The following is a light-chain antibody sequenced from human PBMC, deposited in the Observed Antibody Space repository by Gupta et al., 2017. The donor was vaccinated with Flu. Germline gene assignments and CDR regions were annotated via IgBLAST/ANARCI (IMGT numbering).Light chain of an antibody. CDR2: WTS. CDR3: QQDHYLPYT. V-gene: IGKV4-1*01. Sequence: DIVMTQSPDSLAVSLGERATINCRPSQSVLSNSNNKNNIAWYQQKPGQPPKLLINWTSTRDSGVPDRFSGSGSGTDFTLTISSLQAEDVAVYYCQQDHYLPYTFGQGTKVEIK. J-gene: IGKJ2*01. CDR1: QSVLSNSNNKNN.